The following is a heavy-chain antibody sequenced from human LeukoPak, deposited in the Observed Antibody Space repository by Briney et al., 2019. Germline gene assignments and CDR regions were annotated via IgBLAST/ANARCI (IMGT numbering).Heavy chain of an antibody. J-gene: IGHJ4*02. Sequence: GGSLRLSCAASGFTFSSYWMNWVRQAPGKGLEWVANIKQDGNEKYYVDSVKGRFTISRDNAKNSLYLQMNSLRAEDTAVYYCASYPTPGIGAAATFNYWGQGTLVTVSS. D-gene: IGHD6-13*01. V-gene: IGHV3-7*03. CDR3: ASYPTPGIGAAATFNY. CDR2: IKQDGNEK. CDR1: GFTFSSYW.